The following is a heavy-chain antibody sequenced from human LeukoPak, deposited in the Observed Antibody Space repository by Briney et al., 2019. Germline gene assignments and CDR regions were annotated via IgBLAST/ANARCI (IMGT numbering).Heavy chain of an antibody. J-gene: IGHJ4*02. V-gene: IGHV3-74*03. CDR3: VRREAGGSNSWFYFDY. CDR1: GFSFSIYW. Sequence: GGSLRLSCAASGFSFSIYWMHWVRQAPGGGLGWVSLISSDGSKSEYADSVKGRFTISRDNAKNTVYLQMNSLSAEDTAMYYCVRREAGGSNSWFYFDYWGQGTLVSVSS. D-gene: IGHD6-13*01. CDR2: ISSDGSKS.